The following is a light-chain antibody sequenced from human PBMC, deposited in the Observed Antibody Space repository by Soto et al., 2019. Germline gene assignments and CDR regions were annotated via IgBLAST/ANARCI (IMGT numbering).Light chain of an antibody. CDR2: DAS. CDR3: QQRSNWPPVT. J-gene: IGKJ5*01. Sequence: EIVLTQSPATLSLSPGERATLSCRASQSVSSYLAWYQQKPGQAPRLLIYDASNRATGIPARFSGRGSGTDFTLTISSLEPEDFAIYYCQQRSNWPPVTCGQGKRLEIK. V-gene: IGKV3-11*01. CDR1: QSVSSY.